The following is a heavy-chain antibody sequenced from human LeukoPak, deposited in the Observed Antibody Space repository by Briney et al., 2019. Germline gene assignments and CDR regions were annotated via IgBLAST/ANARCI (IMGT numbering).Heavy chain of an antibody. D-gene: IGHD6-19*01. Sequence: SETLSLTGAVHGGSFSGYYWSWIRQPPGKGLEWIGEINHSGSTNYNPSLKSRVTISVDTSKNQFSLKLSSVTAADTAVYYCASSSGRGAFDIWGQGTMVTVSS. CDR1: GGSFSGYY. J-gene: IGHJ3*02. CDR3: ASSSGRGAFDI. V-gene: IGHV4-34*01. CDR2: INHSGST.